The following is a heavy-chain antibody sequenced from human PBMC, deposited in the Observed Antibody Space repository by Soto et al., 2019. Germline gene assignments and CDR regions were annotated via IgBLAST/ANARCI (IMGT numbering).Heavy chain of an antibody. J-gene: IGHJ4*02. V-gene: IGHV4-4*02. D-gene: IGHD1-26*01. Sequence: SETLSLTCAVSGGSISSSNWWSWVRQPPGKGLEWIGEIYHSGSTNYNPSLKSRVTISVDKSKNQFSLKLSSVTAADTAVYYWASTSGSYYHFDSWGKETLVTVSS. CDR3: ASTSGSYYHFDS. CDR1: GGSISSSNW. CDR2: IYHSGST.